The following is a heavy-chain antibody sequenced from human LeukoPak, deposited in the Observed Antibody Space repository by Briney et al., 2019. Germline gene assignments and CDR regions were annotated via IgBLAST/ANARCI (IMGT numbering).Heavy chain of an antibody. Sequence: GGSLRRSCVASGITFSDYYMNWIGQAPGKGREWVSYISGSGSTKYYTDSVKGRFTISRDNAKNSLYLQMNSLRAEDTAVYYCARGGYCSNVVCYTSRSLDYWGQGTLVTVSS. CDR2: ISGSGSTK. CDR3: ARGGYCSNVVCYTSRSLDY. CDR1: GITFSDYY. J-gene: IGHJ4*02. D-gene: IGHD2-8*01. V-gene: IGHV3-11*01.